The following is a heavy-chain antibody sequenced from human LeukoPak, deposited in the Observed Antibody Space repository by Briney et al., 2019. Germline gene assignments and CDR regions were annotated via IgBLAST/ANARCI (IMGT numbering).Heavy chain of an antibody. V-gene: IGHV3-53*01. Sequence: PGGSLSLSCATPGSTVSNNYMNLGRQAPEKGMERVSDIYSGGSTYYADSVQGRFTISSATSKNTLYLQMNSLRAEDTAVYYCARGQRAAAGFDSWGQGTLVTVSS. CDR3: ARGQRAAAGFDS. CDR1: GSTVSNNY. CDR2: IYSGGST. J-gene: IGHJ4*02. D-gene: IGHD6-13*01.